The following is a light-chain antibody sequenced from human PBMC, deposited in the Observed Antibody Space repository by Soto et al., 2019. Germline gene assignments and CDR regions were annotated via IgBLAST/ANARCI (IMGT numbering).Light chain of an antibody. CDR2: AAS. CDR1: QGIGNY. CDR3: QQADTFPIT. Sequence: DIQMTQSQSSLSASVGDRVTITCRASQGIGNYLAWYQQKPGKAPKLLIYAASSLQSGVPSRFSGSGFGTDFTLTISSLQPEDSAIYYCQQADTFPITFGQGTRLEIK. J-gene: IGKJ5*01. V-gene: IGKV1D-12*01.